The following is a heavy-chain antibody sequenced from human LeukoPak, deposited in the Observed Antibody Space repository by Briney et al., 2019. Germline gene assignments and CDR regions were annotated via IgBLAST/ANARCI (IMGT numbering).Heavy chain of an antibody. CDR2: ISGSGLRT. V-gene: IGHV3-23*01. CDR1: GFIFSNYA. Sequence: PGGSVRLSCAASGFIFSNYAMAWVRQTPGKGLEWVSAISGSGLRTNYADSARDRFTISRDNSKNTVDLQMDSLRAEDTAIYYCARGWMVKYYFDYWGQGTLVTVSS. CDR3: ARGWMVKYYFDY. J-gene: IGHJ4*02. D-gene: IGHD6-19*01.